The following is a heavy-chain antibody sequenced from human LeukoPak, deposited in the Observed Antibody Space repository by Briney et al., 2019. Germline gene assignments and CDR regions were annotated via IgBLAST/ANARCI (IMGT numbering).Heavy chain of an antibody. CDR3: ASLYGIDV. CDR2: IKKDGSEK. V-gene: IGHV3-7*01. Sequence: GGSLRLSCSASGFTFNNFWMTWVRQAPGKGLEWVANIKKDGSEKYYVDSVKGRFTISRDNAKNLAFPQMNSLRVEDTAVYYCASLYGIDVWGQGSTVTVSS. J-gene: IGHJ6*02. CDR1: GFTFNNFW.